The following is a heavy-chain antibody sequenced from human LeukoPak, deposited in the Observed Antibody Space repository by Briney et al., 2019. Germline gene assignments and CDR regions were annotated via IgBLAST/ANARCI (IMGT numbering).Heavy chain of an antibody. CDR3: VRNLPPRFLEWPSAFDI. J-gene: IGHJ3*02. CDR2: IYHSGST. V-gene: IGHV4-30-2*01. Sequence: SETLSLTCTVSGGSISSGGYYWSWIRQPPGKGLEWIGYIYHSGSTYYNPSLKSRVTISVDRSKNQFSLKLSSVTAADTAVYYCVRNLPPRFLEWPSAFDIWGQGTMVTVSS. D-gene: IGHD3-3*01. CDR1: GGSISSGGYY.